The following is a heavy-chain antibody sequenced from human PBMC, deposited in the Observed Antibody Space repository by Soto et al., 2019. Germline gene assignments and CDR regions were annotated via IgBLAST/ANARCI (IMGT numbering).Heavy chain of an antibody. Sequence: LRLSCEGSGFTISDHYIDWVRQAPGKGLEWVGRSRDKPQGYSAAYAASVKGRFTTSRDESKNSAYLQMNSLKTEDTAVYYCVRATYFSDSCGYPRCLDYWGQGTLVTVSS. D-gene: IGHD3-22*01. CDR1: GFTISDHY. V-gene: IGHV3-72*01. CDR2: SRDKPQGYSA. CDR3: VRATYFSDSCGYPRCLDY. J-gene: IGHJ4*02.